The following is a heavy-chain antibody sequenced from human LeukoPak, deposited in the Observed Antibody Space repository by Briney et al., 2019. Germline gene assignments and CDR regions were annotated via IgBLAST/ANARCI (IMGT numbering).Heavy chain of an antibody. V-gene: IGHV3-30*18. CDR1: GFTFSRSS. CDR3: AKEMKPWMHFDY. Sequence: GGSLRLSCAASGFTFSRSSVHWVRQAPGKGLEWVAVISHDGSNTDYTDSVKGRFTISRDNSKNTLYLQMNSLRAEDTAVYYCAKEMKPWMHFDYWGQGTLVTVSS. CDR2: ISHDGSNT. D-gene: IGHD5-12*01. J-gene: IGHJ4*02.